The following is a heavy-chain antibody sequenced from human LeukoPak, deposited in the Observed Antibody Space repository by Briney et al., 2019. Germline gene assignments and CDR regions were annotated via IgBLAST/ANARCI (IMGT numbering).Heavy chain of an antibody. J-gene: IGHJ4*02. Sequence: SETLSLTCAVYGGSFSGYYWSWIRQPPGKGLEWIGEINHSGSTNYNPSLKSRVTISVDTSKNQFSLKLSSVTAADTAVYYCAREGQGYYYGSGSYYHWGQGTLVTVSS. V-gene: IGHV4-34*01. CDR3: AREGQGYYYGSGSYYH. CDR1: GGSFSGYY. D-gene: IGHD3-10*01. CDR2: INHSGST.